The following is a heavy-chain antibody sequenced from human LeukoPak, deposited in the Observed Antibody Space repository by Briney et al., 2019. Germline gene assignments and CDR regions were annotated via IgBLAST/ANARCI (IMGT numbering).Heavy chain of an antibody. V-gene: IGHV4-30-2*01. J-gene: IGHJ3*02. CDR2: IYHSGST. CDR1: GGSISSGGYY. Sequence: SQTLSLTCTVSGGSISSGGYYWSWIRQPPGKGLEWIGYIYHSGSTYYNPSLKSRVTISVDRSKNQFSLKLNSVTAADTAVYYCATLGDPLYDAFDIWGQGTMVTVSS. D-gene: IGHD3-16*01. CDR3: ATLGDPLYDAFDI.